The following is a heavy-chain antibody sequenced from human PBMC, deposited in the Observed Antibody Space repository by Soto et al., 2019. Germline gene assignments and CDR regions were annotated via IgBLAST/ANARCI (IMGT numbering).Heavy chain of an antibody. CDR3: AREGSDDNSGYSKFGY. V-gene: IGHV1-69*01. CDR1: GDTFSSYT. D-gene: IGHD3-22*01. Sequence: QVQLVQSGAEVKQPGSSVKVSCKASGDTFSSYTISWVRQAPGQGLEWMGEVIPMFGTTNYPRHVQGRVTITADESASTAYMELSGLTSEDTAIYYCAREGSDDNSGYSKFGYWGQGTLVTVSS. CDR2: VIPMFGTT. J-gene: IGHJ4*02.